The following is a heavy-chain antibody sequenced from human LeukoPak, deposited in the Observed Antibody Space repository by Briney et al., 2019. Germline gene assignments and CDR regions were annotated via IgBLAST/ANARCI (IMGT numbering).Heavy chain of an antibody. CDR1: GGTFSSYA. V-gene: IGHV1-69*04. D-gene: IGHD6-19*01. J-gene: IGHJ4*02. CDR2: IIPILGIA. Sequence: ASVKVSCKASGGTFSSYAIGWVRQAPGQGLEWMGRIIPILGIANYAQKFQGRVTITADTSTDTAYMELSSLRSEDTAVYYCATWSGYSSGWYPSAYWGQGTLVTVSS. CDR3: ATWSGYSSGWYPSAY.